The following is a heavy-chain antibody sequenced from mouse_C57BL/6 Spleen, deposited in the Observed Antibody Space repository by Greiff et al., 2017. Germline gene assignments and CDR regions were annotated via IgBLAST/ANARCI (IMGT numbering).Heavy chain of an antibody. J-gene: IGHJ2*01. CDR1: GYTFTSYW. CDR2: IDPSDSYT. Sequence: QVQLQQPGAELVRPGTSVKLSCKASGYTFTSYWMHWVKQRPGQGLEWIGVIDPSDSYTNYNQKFKGKATLTVDTSSSTAYMPLSSLTSEDSAVYYCAKSPSYDYFDYWGQGTTLTVSS. D-gene: IGHD2-12*01. CDR3: AKSPSYDYFDY. V-gene: IGHV1-59*01.